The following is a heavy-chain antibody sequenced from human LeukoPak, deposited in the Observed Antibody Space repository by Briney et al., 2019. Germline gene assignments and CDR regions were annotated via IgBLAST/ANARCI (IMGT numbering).Heavy chain of an antibody. J-gene: IGHJ4*02. CDR1: GFTFSSYA. V-gene: IGHV3-23*01. Sequence: EGSLRLSCAASGFTFSSYAMSWVRQAPGKGLEWVSAISGSGGSTYYADSVKGRFTISRDNSKNTLYLQMNSLRAEDTTVYYCAKDDSGDYGDYLPDYWGQGTLVTVSS. CDR3: AKDDSGDYGDYLPDY. D-gene: IGHD4-17*01. CDR2: ISGSGGST.